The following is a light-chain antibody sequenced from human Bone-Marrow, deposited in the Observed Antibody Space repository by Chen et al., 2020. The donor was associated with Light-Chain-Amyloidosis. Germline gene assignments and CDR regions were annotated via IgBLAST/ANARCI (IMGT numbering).Light chain of an antibody. CDR3: SAYTMTNTLV. V-gene: IGLV2-14*01. CDR1: RSDVGGDNH. Sequence: QSALTQPASVSGAPGQSITISCTGTRSDVGGDNHVSWYQQHPDKAPKLMIYEVTNRPSWVPDRFSGSKSDNTDSRTIAGLQTEDEAYYFCSAYTMTNTLVFGSGTRVTFL. J-gene: IGLJ1*01. CDR2: EVT.